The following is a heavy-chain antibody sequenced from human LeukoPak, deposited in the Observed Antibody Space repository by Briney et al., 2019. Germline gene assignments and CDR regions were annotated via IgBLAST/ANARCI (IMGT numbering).Heavy chain of an antibody. D-gene: IGHD2-15*01. CDR3: AGDDLGLVVAARHAFDI. V-gene: IGHV4-34*01. CDR1: GWSFSGYY. Sequence: SETLSLTCAVYGWSFSGYYRSWIRQPPGKGLEWIPEINHSGTTTYNPCLKSRVAISVDAFKNQIDLKLSSVTAADTGVYYCAGDDLGLVVAARHAFDIWGQGTMVTVSS. CDR2: INHSGTT. J-gene: IGHJ3*02.